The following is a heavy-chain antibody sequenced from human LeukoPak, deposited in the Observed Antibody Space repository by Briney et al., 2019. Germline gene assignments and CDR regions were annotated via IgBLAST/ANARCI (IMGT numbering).Heavy chain of an antibody. CDR3: ARAGISYDIVVVPALINLDY. CDR2: ISGYNGKR. D-gene: IGHD2-2*01. Sequence: ASVKVSCKASGYTFSTHGISWVRQAPGQGFEWMGWISGYNGKRDYAQNFQGRVTMTTDTATSTAYMELRSLRSDDTAVYYCARAGISYDIVVVPALINLDYWGQGTLVTVS. CDR1: GYTFSTHG. J-gene: IGHJ4*02. V-gene: IGHV1-18*01.